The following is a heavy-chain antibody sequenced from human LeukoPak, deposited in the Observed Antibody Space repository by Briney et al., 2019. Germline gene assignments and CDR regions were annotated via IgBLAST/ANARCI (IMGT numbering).Heavy chain of an antibody. CDR3: AKLGGSFDI. CDR2: ISWNSGLK. J-gene: IGHJ3*02. Sequence: GGSLRLSCAASGFTFDNYAMHWVRQAPGKGLEWVSYISWNSGLKGYADSVKGRFTISRDNAKNFLVLQMNSLTTEDTALYYCAKLGGSFDIWGQGTMVVVSS. D-gene: IGHD3-16*01. CDR1: GFTFDNYA. V-gene: IGHV3-9*01.